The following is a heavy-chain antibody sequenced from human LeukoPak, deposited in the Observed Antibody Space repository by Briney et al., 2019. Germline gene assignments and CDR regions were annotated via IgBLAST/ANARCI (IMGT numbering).Heavy chain of an antibody. Sequence: GYTFYAQMFQGRVTMTTDTSTSTAYMELRSLRSDDTAVYYCARDGPGIGVVDLNWFDSWGQGTLVSVSS. D-gene: IGHD3-3*01. CDR3: ARDGPGIGVVDLNWFDS. V-gene: IGHV1-18*01. CDR2: GYT. J-gene: IGHJ5*01.